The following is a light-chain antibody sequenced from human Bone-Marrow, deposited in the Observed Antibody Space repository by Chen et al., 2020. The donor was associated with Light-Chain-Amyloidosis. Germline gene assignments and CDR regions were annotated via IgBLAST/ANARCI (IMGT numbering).Light chain of an antibody. CDR2: WAS. V-gene: IGKV4-1*01. CDR3: QKYYTTPRT. Sequence: DIVMTQSPDSLAVSLGERATINCKSSQSVLYSSNNKNYFAWYQQKPRQPPKLLIYWASTRESGVPDRFSGRGSGTDVTLTISSLQAEDVAVYYCQKYYTTPRTFGQGTKVEIK. J-gene: IGKJ1*01. CDR1: QSVLYSSNNKNY.